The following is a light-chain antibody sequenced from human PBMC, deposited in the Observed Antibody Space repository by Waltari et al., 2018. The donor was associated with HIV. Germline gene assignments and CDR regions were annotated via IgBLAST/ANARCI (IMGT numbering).Light chain of an antibody. CDR2: DAS. V-gene: IGKV3-11*01. Sequence: EIVLTQSPVTLSLSPGEGANLSCSASQNISNYLGWYQQRSGQPPRLLIYDASTRATGIPARFTGSGSGTDFTRTIDSLEPEDFAMYYCQQRSNWPGTFGPGTRVDVK. CDR1: QNISNY. CDR3: QQRSNWPGT. J-gene: IGKJ1*01.